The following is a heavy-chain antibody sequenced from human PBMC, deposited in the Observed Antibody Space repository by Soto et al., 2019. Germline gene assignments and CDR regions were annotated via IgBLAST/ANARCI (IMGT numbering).Heavy chain of an antibody. Sequence: SLTCAVSGGSISSGGYSWSWIRQPPGKGLEWIGYIYHSGSTYYNPSLKSRITTNPDTSKNQFSLQLNSVTPEDTAVYYCARVYYSSSSNWFDPWGQGTLITVSS. CDR1: GGSISSGGYS. D-gene: IGHD6-13*01. CDR2: IYHSGST. J-gene: IGHJ5*02. CDR3: ARVYYSSSSNWFDP. V-gene: IGHV4-30-2*05.